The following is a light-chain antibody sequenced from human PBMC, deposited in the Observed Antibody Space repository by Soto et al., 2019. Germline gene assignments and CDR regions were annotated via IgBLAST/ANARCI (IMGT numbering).Light chain of an antibody. CDR1: QSINNW. Sequence: DIQMTQSPSTLSASVGDRVTITCRASQSINNWLAWYQQKPGKAPNLLIYKASRLETGVPSRFSGSGSGTEFTLTINSLQPDDFATYYCQQYHIYSGTFGQGTKVDIK. J-gene: IGKJ1*01. V-gene: IGKV1-5*03. CDR2: KAS. CDR3: QQYHIYSGT.